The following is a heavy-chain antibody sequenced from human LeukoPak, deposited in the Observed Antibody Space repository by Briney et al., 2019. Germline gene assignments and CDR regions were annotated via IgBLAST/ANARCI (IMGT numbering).Heavy chain of an antibody. J-gene: IGHJ4*02. CDR1: GFTFSRHW. Sequence: GGSLRLSCAASGFTFSRHWMHWVRQAPGRGLVWVSHINSDGSRTGYAESVKGRFTISRDNGKNTLYLQVNSLRAEDTAVYYCASDYGDHGFTYWGQGTLVTVSS. D-gene: IGHD4-17*01. CDR3: ASDYGDHGFTY. V-gene: IGHV3-74*01. CDR2: INSDGSRT.